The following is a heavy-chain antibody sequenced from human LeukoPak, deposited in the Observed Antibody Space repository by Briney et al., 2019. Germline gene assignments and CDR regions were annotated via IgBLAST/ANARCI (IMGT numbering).Heavy chain of an antibody. CDR1: GFTFTNAW. CDR2: IKSKGDGETT. D-gene: IGHD3-10*01. Sequence: GGSLRLSCAASGFTFTNAWMTWVRQAPGKGLEWVGRIKSKGDGETTDYAAPVKGRFTMSRDDSKATLYLQMNSLKAEDTAVYYCATDLGLTMIRGVIVHWGQGALVTVSS. CDR3: ATDLGLTMIRGVIVH. V-gene: IGHV3-15*01. J-gene: IGHJ4*02.